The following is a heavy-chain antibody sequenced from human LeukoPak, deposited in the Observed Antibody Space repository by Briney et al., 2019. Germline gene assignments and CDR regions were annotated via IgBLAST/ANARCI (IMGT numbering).Heavy chain of an antibody. CDR2: IYYSGTT. Sequence: SQTLSLTCTVSGGSISSGDYYWSWIRQPPGKGLEWIGYIYYSGTTSYNPSLKSRVTISVDTSKNQFSLKLTSVTAADTAVYYCARDPRSGNYLDYWGQGTLVTVSS. J-gene: IGHJ4*02. CDR1: GGSISSGDYY. CDR3: ARDPRSGNYLDY. D-gene: IGHD3-10*01. V-gene: IGHV4-61*08.